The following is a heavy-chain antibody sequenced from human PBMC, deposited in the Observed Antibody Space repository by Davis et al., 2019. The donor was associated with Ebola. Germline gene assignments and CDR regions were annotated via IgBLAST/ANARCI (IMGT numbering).Heavy chain of an antibody. CDR2: IDPSAGDT. J-gene: IGHJ6*02. Sequence: AASVQVSCTASGYIFTSYYIHWVRQAPGQGLEWMAIIDPSAGDTRYAQKFQGALTVTRDTSTRTIYMDLTSLKSEDTGLYYWARAPSDYYGMDVWGQGKTDTV. CDR1: GYIFTSYY. CDR3: ARAPSDYYGMDV. V-gene: IGHV1-46*01.